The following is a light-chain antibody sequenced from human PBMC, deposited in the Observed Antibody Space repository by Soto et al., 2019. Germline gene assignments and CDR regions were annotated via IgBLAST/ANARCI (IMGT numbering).Light chain of an antibody. CDR2: GAS. CDR1: QSVYNN. CDR3: QQYNNRPPVT. Sequence: EIVMTPSPATLSVSPGERATLSCRASQSVYNNLAWYQQKPGQAPRLLIYGASTRATGIPARFSGSGSGTEFNLTISSLQCEDFAVYFCQQYNNRPPVTFGPGPKVDI. V-gene: IGKV3-15*01. J-gene: IGKJ3*01.